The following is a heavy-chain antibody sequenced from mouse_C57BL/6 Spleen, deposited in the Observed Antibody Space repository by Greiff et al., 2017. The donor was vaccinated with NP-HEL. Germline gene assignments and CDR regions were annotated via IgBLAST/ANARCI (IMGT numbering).Heavy chain of an antibody. CDR2: ISSGGSYT. D-gene: IGHD4-1*01. Sequence: DVMLVESGGDLVKPGGSLKLSCVASGFTFSSYGMSWVRQTPDKRLEWVATISSGGSYTYYPDSVKGRFTISRDNAKNTLYLQMSSLKSEDTAMYYCARDWDDYFDYWGQGTTLTVSS. J-gene: IGHJ2*01. CDR1: GFTFSSYG. V-gene: IGHV5-6*02. CDR3: ARDWDDYFDY.